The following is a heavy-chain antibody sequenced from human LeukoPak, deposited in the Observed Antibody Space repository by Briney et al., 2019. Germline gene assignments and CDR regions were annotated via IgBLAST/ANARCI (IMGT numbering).Heavy chain of an antibody. V-gene: IGHV3-9*01. J-gene: IGHJ4*02. D-gene: IGHD1-7*01. Sequence: GGSLRLSCAASGFTFDDYAMHWVRQAPGKGLEWVSGISWNSGSIGYADSVKGRFTISRDNAKNSLSLQMNGLRADDTALYYCAKDRIPGTGTLLGFWGQGTLVTVSS. CDR1: GFTFDDYA. CDR2: ISWNSGSI. CDR3: AKDRIPGTGTLLGF.